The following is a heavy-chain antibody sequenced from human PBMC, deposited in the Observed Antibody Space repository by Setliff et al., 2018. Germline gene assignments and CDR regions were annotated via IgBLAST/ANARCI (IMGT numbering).Heavy chain of an antibody. CDR2: ISSANNYL. D-gene: IGHD5-18*01. CDR1: GFAFASHN. Sequence: GGSLSLSCAASGFAFASHNMLWVRQAPGKGLEWVAAISSANNYLVYADSVKGRFTISRDNAKNSVYLQMNSLRAEDTAIYYCATTRVWIPVLDSCGQGTLVTVSS. CDR3: ATTRVWIPVLDS. J-gene: IGHJ4*02. V-gene: IGHV3-21*04.